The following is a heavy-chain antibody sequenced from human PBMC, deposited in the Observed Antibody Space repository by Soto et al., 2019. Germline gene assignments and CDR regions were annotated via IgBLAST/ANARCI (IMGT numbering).Heavy chain of an antibody. Sequence: QVQLVQSGAEVKKPGSSVKVSCKASGGTFSNYIITWVRQAPGQGLEWMGRIIPFFDIAYYAQRFQGRVTITADKSTSTAYMEVGGLRSEDTAVYYCAKSPNPGSPTSSYYGMDVWGQGTTVTVSS. CDR2: IIPFFDIA. CDR3: AKSPNPGSPTSSYYGMDV. J-gene: IGHJ6*02. D-gene: IGHD7-27*01. CDR1: GGTFSNYI. V-gene: IGHV1-69*02.